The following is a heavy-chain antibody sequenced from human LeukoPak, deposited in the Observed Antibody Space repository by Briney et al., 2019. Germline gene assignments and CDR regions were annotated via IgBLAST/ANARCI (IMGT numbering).Heavy chain of an antibody. V-gene: IGHV4-39*01. CDR2: VYYTGTT. CDR3: ARRSAFWKSLDF. D-gene: IGHD3-3*01. CDR1: GGSISSDNYY. J-gene: IGHJ4*02. Sequence: SETLSLTCTVSGGSISSDNYYWGWTRQSPGKGLEWIASVYYTGTTCYTPSLTTRATISVDTSKNQFSLKLSSVTAADTAVYYCARRSAFWKSLDFWGQGTLVTVSS.